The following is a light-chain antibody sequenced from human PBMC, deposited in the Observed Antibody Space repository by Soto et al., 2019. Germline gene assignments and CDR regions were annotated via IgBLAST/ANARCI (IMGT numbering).Light chain of an antibody. J-gene: IGKJ2*01. CDR2: DAS. CDR1: QSVSFY. CDR3: QQRSSWPPYT. Sequence: EIVLTQSPATLSLSPGERATLSCRASQSVSFYLAWYQQKPGQPPRLLIYDASYRATGIPARFSGSGSGTDFTLTISSLEPEDFAVYYCQQRSSWPPYTFGQGTKLEI. V-gene: IGKV3-11*01.